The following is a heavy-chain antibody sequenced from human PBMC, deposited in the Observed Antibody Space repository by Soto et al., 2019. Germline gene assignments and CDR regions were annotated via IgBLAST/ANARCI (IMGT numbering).Heavy chain of an antibody. CDR3: AKWGYYGMDV. V-gene: IGHV3-23*01. D-gene: IGHD1-26*01. CDR2: ISGSGTNT. J-gene: IGHJ6*02. CDR1: GFTFSSYA. Sequence: EVQLLESGGGLVQPGGSLRLSCAASGFTFSSYAMSWVRQAPGKGLEWVSLISGSGTNTYYADSVKGRFTISRDNSKNTLYLQMNSLRAEDTAVYYCAKWGYYGMDVWGQGTTVIVSS.